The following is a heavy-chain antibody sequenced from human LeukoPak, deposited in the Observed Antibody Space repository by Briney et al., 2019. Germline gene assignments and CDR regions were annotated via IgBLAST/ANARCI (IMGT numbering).Heavy chain of an antibody. CDR1: GFTFSSYA. CDR2: ISGSGGST. D-gene: IGHD3-16*02. Sequence: PGGSLRLSCAASGFTFSSYAMSWVRQAPGKGLEWVSAISGSGGSTYYADSVKGRFTISRDNSKNTLYLQMNSLRAEDTAVYYCAKDRVVITFGGVIANWGQGTLVTVSS. V-gene: IGHV3-23*01. CDR3: AKDRVVITFGGVIAN. J-gene: IGHJ4*02.